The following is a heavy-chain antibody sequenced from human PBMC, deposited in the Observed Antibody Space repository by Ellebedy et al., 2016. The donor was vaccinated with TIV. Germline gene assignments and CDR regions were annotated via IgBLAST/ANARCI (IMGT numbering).Heavy chain of an antibody. D-gene: IGHD1-26*01. V-gene: IGHV4-4*07. J-gene: IGHJ5*02. CDR2: IYTSGTN. CDR1: GGSIRSYY. Sequence: SETLSLTCTVSGGSIRSYYWDWIRQPAGKGLEWIGRIYTSGTNSYNPSLKSRVAMSVDTSKRQISLKLSSVTAADTAVYYCARDKLGGPRRWFDPWGQGILVTVSS. CDR3: ARDKLGGPRRWFDP.